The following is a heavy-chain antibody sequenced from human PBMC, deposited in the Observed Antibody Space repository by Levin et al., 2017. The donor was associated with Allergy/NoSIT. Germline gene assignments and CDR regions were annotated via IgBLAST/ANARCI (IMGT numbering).Heavy chain of an antibody. J-gene: IGHJ4*02. Sequence: HSGGSLRLSCAASGFTFRTFWMSWVRQAPGKGPEWVANIKQDGSDMYYVDSVEGRFTVSRDNAKNSLYLQMNSLRVEDTAVYYCARDHDGEDEYFDFWGQGTLVTVSS. CDR1: GFTFRTFW. D-gene: IGHD3-10*01. CDR3: ARDHDGEDEYFDF. CDR2: IKQDGSDM. V-gene: IGHV3-7*01.